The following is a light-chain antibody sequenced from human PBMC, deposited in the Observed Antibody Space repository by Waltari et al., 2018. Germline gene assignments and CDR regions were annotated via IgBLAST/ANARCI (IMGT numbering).Light chain of an antibody. CDR2: GVS. J-gene: IGLJ3*02. V-gene: IGLV2-14*03. CDR3: NSYTSTNTRV. CDR1: SSDVGGYNY. Sequence: QSALTQAASVSGSPGQPITISCTGTSSDVGGYNYVSWYQKHPAKAPKLMIYGVSNRPSGVSNRFSGSKSGNTASLTISGLQAEDEADYYCNSYTSTNTRVFGGGTKLTVL.